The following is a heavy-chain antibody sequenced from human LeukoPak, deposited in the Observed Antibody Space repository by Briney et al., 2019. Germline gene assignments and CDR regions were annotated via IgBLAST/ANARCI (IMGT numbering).Heavy chain of an antibody. J-gene: IGHJ4*02. Sequence: PGGSLRLSCAASGLTVSRNYRSWVRQAPGKELEWVSVIYSGGSTYYADSVKGRFTISRDNSKNTLYLQMNSLRAEDTAVYYCGVLSGYYSFDNWGQGTLVTVSS. V-gene: IGHV3-53*01. D-gene: IGHD3-22*01. CDR2: IYSGGST. CDR1: GLTVSRNY. CDR3: GVLSGYYSFDN.